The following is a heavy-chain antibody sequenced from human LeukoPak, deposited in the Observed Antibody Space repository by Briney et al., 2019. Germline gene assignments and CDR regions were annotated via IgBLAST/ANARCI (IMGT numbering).Heavy chain of an antibody. CDR1: GYTFTDYY. Sequence: ASVKVSCKASGYTFTDYYMYWVRQAPGQGLEWMGIINPSGGSTSYAQKFQGRVTMTRDTSTSTVYMELSSLRSEDTAVYYCARGYYYDSSGYGGFDYWGQGTLVTVSS. CDR2: INPSGGST. V-gene: IGHV1-46*01. CDR3: ARGYYYDSSGYGGFDY. J-gene: IGHJ4*02. D-gene: IGHD3-22*01.